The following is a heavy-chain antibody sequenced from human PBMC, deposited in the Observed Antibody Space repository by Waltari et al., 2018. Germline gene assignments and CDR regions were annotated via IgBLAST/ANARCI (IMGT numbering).Heavy chain of an antibody. CDR1: GFTFSSNA. D-gene: IGHD6-13*01. CDR3: AKWGIAAANDAFDI. J-gene: IGHJ3*02. Sequence: VQLLASGGGLVQPGGSLRLSCADSGFTFSSNAMSWIRHAPGKWLEWVSAISGSGGSTYYADSVKGRFTISRDNSKNTLYLQMNSLRAEDTAVYYCAKWGIAAANDAFDIWGQGTMVTVSS. V-gene: IGHV3-23*01. CDR2: ISGSGGST.